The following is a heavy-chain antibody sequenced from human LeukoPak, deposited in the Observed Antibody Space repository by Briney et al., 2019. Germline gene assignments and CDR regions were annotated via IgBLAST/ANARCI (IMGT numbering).Heavy chain of an antibody. Sequence: SETLSLTCSVSGSSFNTYYWSWIRQPAGKGLEWIGRIHTSGSADYSPSLQSRVTISVDTSKNQFSLKLSSVTAADTAVYYCARLGRSPEDYYDSSGYYYFDYWGQGTLVTVSS. CDR3: ARLGRSPEDYYDSSGYYYFDY. J-gene: IGHJ4*02. D-gene: IGHD3-22*01. V-gene: IGHV4-4*07. CDR2: IHTSGSA. CDR1: GSSFNTYY.